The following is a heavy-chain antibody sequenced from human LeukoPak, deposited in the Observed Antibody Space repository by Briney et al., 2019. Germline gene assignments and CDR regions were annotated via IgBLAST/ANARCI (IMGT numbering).Heavy chain of an antibody. CDR3: ARTNDAAAGTYYYYGMDV. J-gene: IGHJ6*02. V-gene: IGHV3-33*01. Sequence: GRSLRLSCAASGFTFSSYGMHWVRQAPGKGLEWVAVIWYDGSNKYYADSVKGRFTISRDNSKNTLYLQMNSLRAEDTAVYHCARTNDAAAGTYYYYGMDVWGQGTTVTVSS. CDR1: GFTFSSYG. CDR2: IWYDGSNK. D-gene: IGHD6-13*01.